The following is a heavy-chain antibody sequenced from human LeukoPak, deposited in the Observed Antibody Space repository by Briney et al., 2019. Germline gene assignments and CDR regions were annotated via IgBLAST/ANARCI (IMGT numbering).Heavy chain of an antibody. Sequence: SETLSLTCAVYGGSFSGYYWSWIRQPPGKGLEWIGEINHSGSTNYNPSLKSRVTISVDTSKNQFSLKLSSVTAADTAVYYCARDFGDYRVDYWGQGTLVTVSS. CDR2: INHSGST. CDR1: GGSFSGYY. V-gene: IGHV4-34*01. J-gene: IGHJ4*02. D-gene: IGHD4-17*01. CDR3: ARDFGDYRVDY.